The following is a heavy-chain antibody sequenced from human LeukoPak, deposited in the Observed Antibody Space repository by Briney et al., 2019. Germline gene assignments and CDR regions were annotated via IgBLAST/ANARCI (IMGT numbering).Heavy chain of an antibody. J-gene: IGHJ6*02. CDR1: GYRFTSYW. CDR3: ARSQNIVVVPAAKGHYYYYGMDV. V-gene: IGHV5-51*01. Sequence: GESLKISCKGSGYRFTSYWIGWVRQMPGKGLEWMGIIYPGDSDTRYSPSFQGQVTISADKSISTAYLQWSSLKASDTAMYYCARSQNIVVVPAAKGHYYYYGMDVWGQGTTVTVSS. CDR2: IYPGDSDT. D-gene: IGHD2-2*01.